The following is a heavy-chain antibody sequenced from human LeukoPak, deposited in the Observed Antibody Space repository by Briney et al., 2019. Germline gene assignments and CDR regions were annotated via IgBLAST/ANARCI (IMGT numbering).Heavy chain of an antibody. CDR3: AKDGKSSYYYGSGNYYYYYMDV. V-gene: IGHV3-30*02. D-gene: IGHD3-10*01. J-gene: IGHJ6*03. CDR2: IRYDGSNK. Sequence: GGSLRLSCAASGFTFSSYGMHWVRQAPGKELEWVAFIRYDGSNKYYADSVKGRFTISRDNSKNTLYLQMSSLRAEDTAVYYCAKDGKSSYYYGSGNYYYYYMDVWGKGTTVTISS. CDR1: GFTFSSYG.